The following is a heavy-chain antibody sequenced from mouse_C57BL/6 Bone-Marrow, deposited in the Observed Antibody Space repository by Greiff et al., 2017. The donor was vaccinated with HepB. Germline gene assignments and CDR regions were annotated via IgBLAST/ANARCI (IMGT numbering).Heavy chain of an antibody. CDR1: GFTFSSYA. Sequence: EVQLVESGGGLVKPGGSLKLSCAASGFTFSSYAMSWVRQTPEKRLEWVATISDGGSYTYYPDNVKGRFTISRDKAKNKLYLQMSHLKSEDTAMYYCGRDDGSSYDWYFDVWGTGTTVTVSS. CDR2: ISDGGSYT. CDR3: GRDDGSSYDWYFDV. J-gene: IGHJ1*03. V-gene: IGHV5-4*01. D-gene: IGHD1-1*01.